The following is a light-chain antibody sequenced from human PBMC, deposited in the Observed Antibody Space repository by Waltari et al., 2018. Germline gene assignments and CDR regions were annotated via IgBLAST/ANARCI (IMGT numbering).Light chain of an antibody. CDR3: HSRDASGVGGS. V-gene: IGLV3-19*01. Sequence: SSELTQDPAVSVAMGPTVTITCQGNGLSSYYASWYQQRPGQAPILIMYDKNNRPSGVPDRCSGSNSDNTASLTITGAQAEDEASYYCHSRDASGVGGSFGGGTKLTVL. CDR2: DKN. J-gene: IGLJ2*01. CDR1: GLSSYY.